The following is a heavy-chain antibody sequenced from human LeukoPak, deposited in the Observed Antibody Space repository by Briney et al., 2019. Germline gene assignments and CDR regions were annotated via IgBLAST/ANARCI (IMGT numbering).Heavy chain of an antibody. CDR1: GGSFSGYY. D-gene: IGHD6-13*01. Sequence: SETLSLTCAVYGGSFSGYYWTWIRQPPGKGLEWIGEIHHSGSTNYNPSLKSRVTISVDTSKNKFSLKLSSVTAADTAVYYCARGGGIAAAVPNYYFDYWGQGTLVTVSS. CDR2: IHHSGST. CDR3: ARGGGIAAAVPNYYFDY. J-gene: IGHJ4*02. V-gene: IGHV4-34*01.